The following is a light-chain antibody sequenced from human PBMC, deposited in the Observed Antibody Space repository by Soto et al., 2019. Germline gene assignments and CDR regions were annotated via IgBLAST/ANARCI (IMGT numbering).Light chain of an antibody. J-gene: IGKJ1*01. V-gene: IGKV3-20*01. Sequence: EIVLTQSPGTLSLSLGERATVSCRASQSVGSNYLAWYQRKPGQAPRLLIYGASSRATGIPDRFGGSGSGTDFTLTISRLEPEDFAVYYCQQYGSSTWTFGQGTKVDIK. CDR2: GAS. CDR3: QQYGSSTWT. CDR1: QSVGSNY.